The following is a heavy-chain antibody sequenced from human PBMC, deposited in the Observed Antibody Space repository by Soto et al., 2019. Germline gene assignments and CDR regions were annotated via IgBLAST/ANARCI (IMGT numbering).Heavy chain of an antibody. V-gene: IGHV2-5*01. CDR1: GFSLSTSGVS. D-gene: IGHD2-2*03. CDR2: IYWNDDE. Sequence: SGLTLVNPKQTLTLTCTFSGFSLSTSGVSVSWIRQPPGKALEWLAVIYWNDDERYSPSLKSRLTITKDTSKNQVVLTMTNMDPVDTATYYCAHSMGDGYCDSTSFLNWFDPWGQGTLVTVSS. J-gene: IGHJ5*02. CDR3: AHSMGDGYCDSTSFLNWFDP.